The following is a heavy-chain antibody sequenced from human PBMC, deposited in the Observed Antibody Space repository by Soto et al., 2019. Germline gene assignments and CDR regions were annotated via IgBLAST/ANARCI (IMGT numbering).Heavy chain of an antibody. D-gene: IGHD3-10*01. CDR3: ARSYYYGSGSYYFDY. Sequence: QVQLQESGPGLVKPSETLSLTCTVSGGSTSSYYWSWIRQPPGKGLEWIGYIYYSGSTNYNPSLKSRVTIXAAXSXNQFSLQLSSVTAADTAVYYCARSYYYGSGSYYFDYWGQGTLVTVSS. V-gene: IGHV4-59*01. CDR2: IYYSGST. J-gene: IGHJ4*02. CDR1: GGSTSSYY.